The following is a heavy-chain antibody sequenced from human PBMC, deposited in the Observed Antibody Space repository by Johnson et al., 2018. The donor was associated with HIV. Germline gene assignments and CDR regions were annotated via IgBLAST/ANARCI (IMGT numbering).Heavy chain of an antibody. J-gene: IGHJ3*02. V-gene: IGHV3-20*04. D-gene: IGHD7-27*01. Sequence: VQLVESGGGVVQAGSSLRLSCAASGFTFSSYAMHWVRQAPGKGLEWVSGINWNGGSTGYADSVKGRFTISRDNAKNSLYLQMNSLRAEDTAVYYCARESALTGDSLGFDIWGQGTMVTVSS. CDR2: INWNGGST. CDR3: ARESALTGDSLGFDI. CDR1: GFTFSSYA.